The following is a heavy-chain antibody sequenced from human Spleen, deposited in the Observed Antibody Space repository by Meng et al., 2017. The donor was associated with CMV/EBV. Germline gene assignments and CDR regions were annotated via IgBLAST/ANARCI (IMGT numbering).Heavy chain of an antibody. CDR3: ARDFWSGNSLYGMDV. CDR2: ISAYNGNT. Sequence: ASVKVSCKASGYTFTSYGISWVRQAPGQGLEWMGWISAYNGNTNYAQKLQGRVTMTTDTSTSTAYMELRSLRSDDTAVYYCARDFWSGNSLYGMDVWGQGTTVTVSS. D-gene: IGHD3-3*01. J-gene: IGHJ6*02. V-gene: IGHV1-18*01. CDR1: GYTFTSYG.